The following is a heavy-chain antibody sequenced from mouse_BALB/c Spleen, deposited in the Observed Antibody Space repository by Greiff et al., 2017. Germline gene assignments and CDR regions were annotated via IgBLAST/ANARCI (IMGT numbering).Heavy chain of an antibody. CDR2: IYPSDSYT. Sequence: QVQLKQPGAELVRPGASVKLSCKASGYTFTSYWINWVKQRPGQGLEWIGNIYPSDSYTNYNQKFKDKATLTVDKSSSTAYMQLSSPTSEDSAVYYCTGGNYGFAYWGQGTLVTVSA. J-gene: IGHJ3*01. D-gene: IGHD2-1*01. V-gene: IGHV1-69*02. CDR1: GYTFTSYW. CDR3: TGGNYGFAY.